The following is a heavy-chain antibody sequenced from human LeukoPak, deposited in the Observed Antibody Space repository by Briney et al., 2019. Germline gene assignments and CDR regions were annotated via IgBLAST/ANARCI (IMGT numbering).Heavy chain of an antibody. CDR1: GFTFSSYG. D-gene: IGHD6-6*01. CDR2: IRYDGSNK. J-gene: IGHJ4*02. V-gene: IGHV3-30*02. Sequence: GGSLRLSCAASGFTFSSYGMHWVRQAPGKGLEWVAFIRYDGSNKYYADSVKGRFTISRDNSKNTLYLQMNSLRAEDTAVYYCAKDLGVAARPLGYWGQGTLVTVSS. CDR3: AKDLGVAARPLGY.